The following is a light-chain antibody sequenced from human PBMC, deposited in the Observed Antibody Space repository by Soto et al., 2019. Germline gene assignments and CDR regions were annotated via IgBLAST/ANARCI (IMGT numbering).Light chain of an antibody. J-gene: IGLJ2*01. CDR1: SSNIGAGYD. V-gene: IGLV1-40*01. CDR2: GNS. CDR3: QSYDSSLSGFVV. Sequence: QSVLTQPPSVSGAPGQRVTISCTGSSSNIGAGYDVHWYQQLPGTAPKLLIYGNSNRPSGVPDRFSGSKSGTSASLAITGLQAEDEPDYYCQSYDSSLSGFVVFGGGTKLTLL.